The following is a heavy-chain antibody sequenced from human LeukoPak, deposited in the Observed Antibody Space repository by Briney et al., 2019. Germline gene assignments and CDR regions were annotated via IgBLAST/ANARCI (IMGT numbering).Heavy chain of an antibody. CDR2: ISGSSGNT. CDR1: GFTFSSYA. CDR3: AKDQVTIIVVAPMI. V-gene: IGHV3-23*01. Sequence: GGSLRLSCAASGFTFSSYAMTWVRQAPGKGLEWASTISGSSGNTYYADSVKGRFTISRDNSKSTLYLQMNSLRAEDTAVYYCAKDQVTIIVVAPMIWGQGTLVTVSS. J-gene: IGHJ4*02. D-gene: IGHD3-22*01.